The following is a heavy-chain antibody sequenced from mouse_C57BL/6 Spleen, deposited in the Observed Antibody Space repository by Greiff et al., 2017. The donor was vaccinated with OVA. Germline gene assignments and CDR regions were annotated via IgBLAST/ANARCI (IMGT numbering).Heavy chain of an antibody. CDR1: GYTFTSYW. D-gene: IGHD1-1*01. Sequence: KQSCKASGYTFTSYWMHWVKQRPIQGLEWIGNIDPSDSETHYNQKFKDKATLTVDKSSSTAYMQLSSLTSEDSAVYYCARERGFGYGSSYDYWGQGTTLTVSS. V-gene: IGHV1-52*01. CDR2: IDPSDSET. J-gene: IGHJ2*01. CDR3: ARERGFGYGSSYDY.